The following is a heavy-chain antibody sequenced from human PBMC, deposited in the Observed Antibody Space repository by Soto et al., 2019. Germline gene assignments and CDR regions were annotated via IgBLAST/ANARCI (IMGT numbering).Heavy chain of an antibody. Sequence: SETLSLTCAVYGGSFSGYYWSWIRQHPGKGLEWIGYIYYSGSTYYNPSLKSRVTISVDTSKNQFSLKLSSVTAADTAVYYCARDQIASYYGDSPYGMDVWGQGTTVTVS. CDR3: ARDQIASYYGDSPYGMDV. V-gene: IGHV4-31*11. CDR1: GGSFSGYY. CDR2: IYYSGST. J-gene: IGHJ6*02. D-gene: IGHD4-17*01.